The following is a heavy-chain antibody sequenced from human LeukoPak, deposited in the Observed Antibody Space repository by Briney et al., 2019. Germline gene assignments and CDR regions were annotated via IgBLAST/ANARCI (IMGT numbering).Heavy chain of an antibody. CDR1: GGSISSSSYY. CDR3: VGGPEYCSSSSCYTENWFDP. D-gene: IGHD2-2*02. CDR2: IYYSGST. Sequence: SETLSLTCTVSGGSISSSSYYWGWIRQPPGKGLEWIGSIYYSGSTYYNPSLKSRVTISVDTSKNQFSLKLTSVTAADTAVYYCVGGPEYCSSSSCYTENWFDPWGQGTRVTVSS. V-gene: IGHV4-39*07. J-gene: IGHJ5*02.